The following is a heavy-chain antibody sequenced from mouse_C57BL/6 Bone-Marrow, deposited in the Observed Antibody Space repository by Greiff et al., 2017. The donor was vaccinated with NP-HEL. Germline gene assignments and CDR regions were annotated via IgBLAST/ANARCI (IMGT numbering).Heavy chain of an antibody. J-gene: IGHJ4*01. Sequence: QVQLQQPGTELVKPGASVKLSCKASGYTFTSYWMHWVKQRPGQGLEWIGNINPSNGGTNYNEKFKIKATLTVDKSSSTAYMQLSSLTSEDSAVYFCAREGTTVVMDYWGQGTSVTVSS. CDR3: AREGTTVVMDY. CDR1: GYTFTSYW. V-gene: IGHV1-53*01. D-gene: IGHD1-1*01. CDR2: INPSNGGT.